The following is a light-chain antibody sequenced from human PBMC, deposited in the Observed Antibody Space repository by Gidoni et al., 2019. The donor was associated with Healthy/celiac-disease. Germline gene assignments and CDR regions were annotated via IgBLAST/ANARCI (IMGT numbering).Light chain of an antibody. Sequence: DIQMPHSPSSLSSSLGDRVTITCRASQSITTYLNWYQQKPGKAPKLLIYGASSLQRGVPSRCSGSGSGTEFTLTIRSLQPEDCATYYCQQSYSTFWTFGQGTKVEIK. CDR1: QSITTY. V-gene: IGKV1-39*01. J-gene: IGKJ1*01. CDR3: QQSYSTFWT. CDR2: GAS.